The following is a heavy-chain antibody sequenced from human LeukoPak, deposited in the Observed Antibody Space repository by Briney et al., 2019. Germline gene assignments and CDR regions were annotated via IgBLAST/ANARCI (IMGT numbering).Heavy chain of an antibody. CDR2: INWNGVKT. CDR3: ARDSGIWFGTRDAFDI. J-gene: IGHJ3*02. CDR1: GFTFEDFG. V-gene: IGHV3-20*01. Sequence: PGGSLRLSCAASGFTFEDFGMTWVRHVPGKGLEWVSGINWNGVKTHYADSVKGRFTISRENAKITLYLEMNSLRVDDTALYHCARDSGIWFGTRDAFDIWGQGTMVTVST. D-gene: IGHD3-10*01.